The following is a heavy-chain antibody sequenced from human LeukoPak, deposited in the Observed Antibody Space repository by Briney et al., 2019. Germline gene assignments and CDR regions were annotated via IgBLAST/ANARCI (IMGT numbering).Heavy chain of an antibody. CDR3: AGLTTTVTTPFDY. Sequence: GGSLRLSCAASGFTFSIYNMNWVRQAPGKGLEWVSSISSSSSYIYYADSVKGRFTISRDNAKNSLYLQMNSLRAEDTAVYYCAGLTTTVTTPFDYWGQGTLVTVSS. CDR2: ISSSSSYI. D-gene: IGHD4-17*01. J-gene: IGHJ4*02. CDR1: GFTFSIYN. V-gene: IGHV3-21*01.